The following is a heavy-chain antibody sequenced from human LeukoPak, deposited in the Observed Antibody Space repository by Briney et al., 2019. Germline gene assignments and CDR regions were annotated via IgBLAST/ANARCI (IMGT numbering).Heavy chain of an antibody. CDR3: ARMLGGGYTGLFDC. CDR2: IYSGGST. Sequence: GGSLRLSCAASGFTVSSNYMSWVRQAPGKGLEWVSVIYSGGSTSYADSVKGRFTISRDNSKNTLYLQMNSLRAEDMAVYYCARMLGGGYTGLFDCWGQGTLVTVSS. D-gene: IGHD3-10*02. J-gene: IGHJ4*02. V-gene: IGHV3-53*01. CDR1: GFTVSSNY.